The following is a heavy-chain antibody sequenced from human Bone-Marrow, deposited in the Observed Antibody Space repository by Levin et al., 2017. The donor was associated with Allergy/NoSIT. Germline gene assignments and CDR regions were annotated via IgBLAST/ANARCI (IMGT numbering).Heavy chain of an antibody. CDR2: VSSIATTI. Sequence: LSGGSLRLSCAASGFVFSSYEMNWVRQAPGKGLEWISYVSSIATTIHYADSVKGRFTISRDNAKNSLHLQMNSLRADDTAVYYCARGPSRYRWEHNPEFDYWGQGTLVTVSS. V-gene: IGHV3-48*03. CDR3: ARGPSRYRWEHNPEFDY. D-gene: IGHD1-26*01. J-gene: IGHJ4*02. CDR1: GFVFSSYE.